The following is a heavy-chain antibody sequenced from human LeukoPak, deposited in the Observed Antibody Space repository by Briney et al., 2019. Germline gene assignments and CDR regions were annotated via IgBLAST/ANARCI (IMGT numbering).Heavy chain of an antibody. V-gene: IGHV3-21*01. J-gene: IGHJ6*02. CDR3: ATEVVPGRKYYYGMYV. Sequence: GGSLRLSCAASGFTFSSYSMNWVRQAPGKGLEWVSFISSSSSYIYYADSVKGRFTISRDNAKNSLYLQMNSLRAEDTAVYYCATEVVPGRKYYYGMYVWGQGTTVTVSS. CDR2: ISSSSSYI. D-gene: IGHD2-2*01. CDR1: GFTFSSYS.